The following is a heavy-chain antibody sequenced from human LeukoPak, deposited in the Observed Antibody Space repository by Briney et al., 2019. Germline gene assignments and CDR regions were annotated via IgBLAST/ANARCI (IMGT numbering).Heavy chain of an antibody. CDR3: AKGSRGQWLRFDY. V-gene: IGHV3-23*01. J-gene: IGHJ4*02. CDR2: ISGSGGST. D-gene: IGHD5-12*01. CDR1: GFTFSSYA. Sequence: GGSLRLSCAASGFTFSSYAMSWVRQAPGKGLEWVSAISGSGGSTHYADSVKGRFTISRDNSKNTLYLQMNSLRAEDTAVYYCAKGSRGQWLRFDYWGQGTLVTVSS.